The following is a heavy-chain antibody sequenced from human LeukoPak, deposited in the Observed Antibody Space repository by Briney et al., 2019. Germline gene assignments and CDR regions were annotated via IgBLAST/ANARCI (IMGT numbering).Heavy chain of an antibody. J-gene: IGHJ4*02. D-gene: IGHD2-8*01. CDR2: IRYDGSNK. Sequence: GGSLRLSCAASGFTFSSYVIHWVRQAPGKGLEWVAFIRYDGSNKYYADSVKGRFTISRDNSKNTLYLQMNSLRDDDSAAYFCARVYLERLTAGYFDHWGQGTQVTVSP. CDR3: ARVYLERLTAGYFDH. CDR1: GFTFSSYV. V-gene: IGHV3-30*02.